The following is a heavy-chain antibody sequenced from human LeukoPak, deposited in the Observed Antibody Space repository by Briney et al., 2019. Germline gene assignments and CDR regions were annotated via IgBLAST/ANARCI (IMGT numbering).Heavy chain of an antibody. CDR1: GFTFSSYG. D-gene: IGHD6-19*01. CDR3: ATTGIAVEGGDY. V-gene: IGHV3-30*03. J-gene: IGHJ4*02. Sequence: GGSLRLSCAASGFTFSSYGMHGVRQAPGKGLEWVAVISYDGSNKYYADSVKGRFTISRDNSKNTLYLQMNSLRAEDTAVYYCATTGIAVEGGDYWGQGPLVTVSS. CDR2: ISYDGSNK.